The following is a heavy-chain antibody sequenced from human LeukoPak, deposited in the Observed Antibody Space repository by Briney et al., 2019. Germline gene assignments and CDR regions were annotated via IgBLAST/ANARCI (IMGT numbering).Heavy chain of an antibody. J-gene: IGHJ5*02. CDR2: INHRGDIT. CDR3: ASSGYDFWSGYSFDP. CDR1: GYAFTNHY. V-gene: IGHV1-46*01. D-gene: IGHD3-3*01. Sequence: ASVKVSCKASGYAFTNHYVHWVRRAPGQGPEWMGLINHRGDITTSAQRFQDRITMTRDTSTSTDYMELRSLTSEDTAVYYCASSGYDFWSGYSFDPWGQGTLVTVSS.